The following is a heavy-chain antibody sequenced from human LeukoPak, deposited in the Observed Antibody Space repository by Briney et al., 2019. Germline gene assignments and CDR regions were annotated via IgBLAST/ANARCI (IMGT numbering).Heavy chain of an antibody. CDR3: GVDIVVVPGAPNWFDP. Sequence: GESLRLSCAASGFTFSSYAMSWVRQAPGKGLEWVSAISGSGDSTYYADSVKGRFTISRDNSKNTLYLQMNSLRAEDTAVYYCGVDIVVVPGAPNWFDPWGQGTLVTVSS. CDR1: GFTFSSYA. V-gene: IGHV3-23*01. J-gene: IGHJ5*02. D-gene: IGHD2-2*01. CDR2: ISGSGDST.